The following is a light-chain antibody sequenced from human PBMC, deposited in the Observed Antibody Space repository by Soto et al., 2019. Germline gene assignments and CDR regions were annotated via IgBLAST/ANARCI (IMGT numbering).Light chain of an antibody. CDR2: KVS. CDR3: LQAIHWPWT. CDR1: QSLVSTDGNTY. V-gene: IGKV2-30*01. J-gene: IGKJ1*01. Sequence: DVVMTQSPLSLSVTLGQPASISCRSSQSLVSTDGNTYLNWFQQRPGQSPRRLIYKVSDRDSGVPDRFSGSGSGTDFTLKISRVEAEDVGVYYCLQAIHWPWTFGQGTKVEI.